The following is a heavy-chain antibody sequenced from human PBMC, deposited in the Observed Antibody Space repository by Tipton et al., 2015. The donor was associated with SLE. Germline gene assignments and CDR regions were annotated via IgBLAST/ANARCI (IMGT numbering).Heavy chain of an antibody. CDR2: FYHSGIT. V-gene: IGHV4-38-2*02. D-gene: IGHD2-2*01. Sequence: TLSLTCTVSGYSIRSDYWWGWIRQPPGKGLEWIGNFYHSGITYYNPSLKTRVTISIDTSKNQFSLRLTSVTAADTALYYCTRGNVTSWFGPWGRGTLVTVSS. CDR1: GYSIRSDYW. CDR3: TRGNVTSWFGP. J-gene: IGHJ5*02.